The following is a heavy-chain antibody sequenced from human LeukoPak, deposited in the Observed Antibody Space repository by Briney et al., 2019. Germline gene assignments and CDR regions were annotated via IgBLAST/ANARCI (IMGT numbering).Heavy chain of an antibody. D-gene: IGHD4-17*01. J-gene: IGHJ4*02. V-gene: IGHV3-23*01. CDR1: GVTFSSYG. CDR3: AKATSVTTLFDY. Sequence: GGSLRLSCAASGVTFSSYGMNWVRQAPGKGLEWVSAISGSGGSTYYADSVKGRFTISRDNSKNTLYLQMNSLRVEDTAVYHCAKATSVTTLFDYWGQGTLVTVSS. CDR2: ISGSGGST.